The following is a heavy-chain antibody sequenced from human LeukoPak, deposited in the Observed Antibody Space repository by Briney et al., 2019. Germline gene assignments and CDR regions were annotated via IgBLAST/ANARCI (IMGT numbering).Heavy chain of an antibody. D-gene: IGHD1-26*01. Sequence: GSLRLSCAASGFTFSSYAMHWVRQAPGKRLEWVAVISYDGSNKYYADSVKGRFTISRDNSKNTLYLQMNSLRAEDTAVYYCARVGEGAAKDWGQGTLVTVSS. CDR2: ISYDGSNK. J-gene: IGHJ4*02. V-gene: IGHV3-30-3*01. CDR3: ARVGEGAAKD. CDR1: GFTFSSYA.